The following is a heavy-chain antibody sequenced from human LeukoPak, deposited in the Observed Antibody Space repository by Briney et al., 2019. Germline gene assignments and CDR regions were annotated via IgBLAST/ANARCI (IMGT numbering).Heavy chain of an antibody. V-gene: IGHV1-69*01. D-gene: IGHD3-22*01. CDR2: IIPIFGTA. J-gene: IGHJ4*02. CDR1: GGTFSSYA. Sequence: ASVKVSCKASGGTFSSYAISWVRQAPGQGLEWMGGIIPIFGTANYAQKFQGRVTITADESTSTAYMELSSLRSEDTAVYYSAVMYYYDSSVTGYFDYWGQGTLVTVSS. CDR3: AVMYYYDSSVTGYFDY.